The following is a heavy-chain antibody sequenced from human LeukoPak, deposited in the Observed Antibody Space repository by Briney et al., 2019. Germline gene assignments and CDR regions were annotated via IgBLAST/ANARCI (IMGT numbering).Heavy chain of an antibody. Sequence: TSVKVSCKASGGTFSSYAISWVRQAPGQGLEWMGGIIPIFGTANYAQKFQGRVTITTDESTSTAYMELSSLRSEDTAVYYCAKAARPDYYYYYMDVWGKGTTVTVSS. CDR3: AKAARPDYYYYYMDV. D-gene: IGHD6-6*01. CDR2: IIPIFGTA. J-gene: IGHJ6*03. CDR1: GGTFSSYA. V-gene: IGHV1-69*05.